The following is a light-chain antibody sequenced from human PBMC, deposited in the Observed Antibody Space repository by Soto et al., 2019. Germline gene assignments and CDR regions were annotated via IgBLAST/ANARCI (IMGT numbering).Light chain of an antibody. CDR3: QQANSFPRT. CDR1: QDISVW. Sequence: DIQMTQSPSSVSASVGDRVTITCRASQDISVWLAWYQQKPGKAPKLLIYAASNLQTGVPSRFIGSGSGTDFTLSIHSLQPEDFATYYGQQANSFPRTFGPGTKVDIK. V-gene: IGKV1D-12*01. J-gene: IGKJ3*01. CDR2: AAS.